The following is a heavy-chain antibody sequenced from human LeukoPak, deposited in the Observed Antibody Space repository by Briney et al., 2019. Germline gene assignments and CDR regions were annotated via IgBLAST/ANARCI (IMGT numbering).Heavy chain of an antibody. CDR1: GYTFPNHD. CDR2: MNPYSGNT. J-gene: IGHJ6*02. Sequence: ASVKVSCKASGYTFPNHDINWVRQATGQGLEWMGWMNPYSGNTGYAQRFQGRATMTRNTSISTAYMELSDLTSDDTAVYYCARPPSSDYYYGLDVWGQGTTVTVSS. V-gene: IGHV1-8*01. D-gene: IGHD6-13*01. CDR3: ARPPSSDYYYGLDV.